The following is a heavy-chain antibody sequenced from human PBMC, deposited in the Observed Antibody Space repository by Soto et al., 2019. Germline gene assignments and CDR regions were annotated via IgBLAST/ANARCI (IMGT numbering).Heavy chain of an antibody. CDR1: GGSISSGGYY. V-gene: IGHV4-31*03. Sequence: SSETLSLTCTVSGGSISSGGYYWSWIRQHPGKGLEWIGYIYYSGSTYYNPSLKSRVTISVDTSKNQLSLKLSSVTAADTAVYYCARAIAAAGLDYWGQGTLVTVSS. CDR3: ARAIAAAGLDY. CDR2: IYYSGST. D-gene: IGHD6-13*01. J-gene: IGHJ4*02.